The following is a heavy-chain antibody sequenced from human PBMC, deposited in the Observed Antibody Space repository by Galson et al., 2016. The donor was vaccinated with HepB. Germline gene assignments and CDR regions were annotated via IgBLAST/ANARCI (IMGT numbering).Heavy chain of an antibody. V-gene: IGHV4-59*01. J-gene: IGHJ6*02. CDR3: SRLTPIVPVSTYFYHSMDV. Sequence: ETLSLTCTVSGASLSGYYWSWIRKPPGRELEWIGYIYFTGTTNYNPSLNSRLTLSIDMSKNQFSLRLISVTAADTATYYCSRLTPIVPVSTYFYHSMDVWGQGTTVTVSS. D-gene: IGHD1-26*01. CDR2: IYFTGTT. CDR1: GASLSGYY.